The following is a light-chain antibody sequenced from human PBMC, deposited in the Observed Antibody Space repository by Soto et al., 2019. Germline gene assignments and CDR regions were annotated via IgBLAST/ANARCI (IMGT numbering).Light chain of an antibody. J-gene: IGLJ1*01. Sequence: QSVLTQPPSASGTPGQRVTISCSGGSSNIGINTVNWYQQLPGTAPKVLIYTDNERPSGVPDRFSGSKSGTSASLAINGLQSGDEADYYCCSYAGSSTFVFGTGTKLTVL. CDR1: SSNIGINT. CDR3: CSYAGSSTFV. V-gene: IGLV1-44*01. CDR2: TDN.